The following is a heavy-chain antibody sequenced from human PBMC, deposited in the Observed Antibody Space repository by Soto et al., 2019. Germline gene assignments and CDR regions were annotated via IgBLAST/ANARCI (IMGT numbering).Heavy chain of an antibody. J-gene: IGHJ4*02. Sequence: PGGSLRLSCTASGFTFGDYTLSWFRQAPGKGLEWVGFIRSKAYGGTTQYAASVKGRFSISRDDSKSIAYLQMNSLKTEDTAVYFCSSDPYYSDSRPNRDRFDYWGQGTLVTVSS. CDR1: GFTFGDYT. V-gene: IGHV3-49*03. CDR3: SSDPYYSDSRPNRDRFDY. CDR2: IRSKAYGGTT. D-gene: IGHD3-22*01.